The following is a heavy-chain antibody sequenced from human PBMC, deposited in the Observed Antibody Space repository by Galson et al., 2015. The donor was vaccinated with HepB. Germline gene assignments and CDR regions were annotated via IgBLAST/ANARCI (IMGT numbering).Heavy chain of an antibody. CDR3: ARRAYGDYGHYFDY. D-gene: IGHD4-17*01. Sequence: TLSLTCTVSGGSIGSGDSIGTGGYYWTWIRQHPGKGLEWIGYISYTVNTYYNPSLRSRVTISVDTSKNQFSLKLSSVTAADTAVYYCARRAYGDYGHYFDYWGQGTLVTVSS. J-gene: IGHJ4*02. V-gene: IGHV4-31*03. CDR1: GGSIGSGDSIGTGGYY. CDR2: ISYTVNT.